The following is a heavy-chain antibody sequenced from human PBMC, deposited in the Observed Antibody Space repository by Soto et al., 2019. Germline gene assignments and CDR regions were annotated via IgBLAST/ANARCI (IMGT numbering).Heavy chain of an antibody. J-gene: IGHJ4*02. CDR2: IYYSGST. CDR1: GGSINSGAYY. V-gene: IGHV4-31*03. Sequence: QVQLQESGPGLVKPSQTLSLTCTVSGGSINSGAYYWSWIRQHPGKVLEWIGYIYYSGSTYYNPSLKSRVTISVDTSKNQFSLKLSSVTAADTAVYYCARDLIDGYFDCWGQGTLVTVSS. CDR3: ARDLIDGYFDC.